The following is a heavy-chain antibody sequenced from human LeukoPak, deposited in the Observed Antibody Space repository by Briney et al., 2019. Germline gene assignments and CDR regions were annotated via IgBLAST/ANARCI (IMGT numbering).Heavy chain of an antibody. CDR3: ARVQWELLYPDY. CDR2: ISYDESYR. V-gene: IGHV3-30*03. Sequence: SCKASGYTFTSYGISWVRQAPGKGLEWVALISYDESYRYYADSVKGRFTISRDNSKNTLYLQMNSLRAEDTAIYYCARVQWELLYPDYWGQGTLVTVSS. CDR1: GYTFTSYG. D-gene: IGHD1-26*01. J-gene: IGHJ4*02.